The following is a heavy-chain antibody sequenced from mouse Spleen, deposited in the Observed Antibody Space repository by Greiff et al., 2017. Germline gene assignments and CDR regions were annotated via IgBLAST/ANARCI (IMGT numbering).Heavy chain of an antibody. V-gene: IGHV5-9-3*01. CDR3: ARAYYRYDGGYAMDY. D-gene: IGHD2-14*01. CDR2: ISSGGGNT. Sequence: EVQRVESGGGLVKPGGSLKLSCAASGFTFSSYAMSWVRQTPEKRLEWVATISSGGGNTYYPDSVKGRFTISRDNAKNTLYLQMSSLKSEDTAMYYCARAYYRYDGGYAMDYWGQGTSVTVSS. J-gene: IGHJ4*01. CDR1: GFTFSSYA.